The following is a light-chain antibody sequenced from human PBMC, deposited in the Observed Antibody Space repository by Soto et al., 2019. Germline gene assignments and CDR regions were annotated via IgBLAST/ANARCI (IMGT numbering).Light chain of an antibody. V-gene: IGKV1-5*01. CDR1: QTISGW. J-gene: IGKJ2*01. Sequence: DLQMTQSPSTLSASVGDRVTITCRASQTISGWLAWYQQKPGKAPKLLIYDASSLQSGVPSRFSGSESGTEFTLTISSLQPDDVATYYCQQYKSSYTFGRGTKLEI. CDR2: DAS. CDR3: QQYKSSYT.